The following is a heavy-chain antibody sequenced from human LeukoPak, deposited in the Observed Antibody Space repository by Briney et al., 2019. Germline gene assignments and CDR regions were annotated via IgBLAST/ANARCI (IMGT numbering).Heavy chain of an antibody. V-gene: IGHV3-33*01. J-gene: IGHJ5*02. CDR3: ARDNYYDSSGYYRPGFDP. Sequence: PGGSLRLSCAASGFTFSSYGMHWVRQAPGKGLEWVAVIWYDGSNKYYADSVKGRFTISRDNSKNTLYLQMSSLRAEDTAVYYCARDNYYDSSGYYRPGFDPWGQGTLVTVSS. CDR2: IWYDGSNK. D-gene: IGHD3-22*01. CDR1: GFTFSSYG.